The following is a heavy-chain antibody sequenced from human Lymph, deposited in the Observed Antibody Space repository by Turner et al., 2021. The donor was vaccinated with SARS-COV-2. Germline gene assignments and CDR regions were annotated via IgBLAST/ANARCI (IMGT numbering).Heavy chain of an antibody. CDR2: IYIGGTT. CDR1: GFTVSSNY. CDR3: ARDLGPLAFDI. J-gene: IGHJ3*02. Sequence: EVQLVETGGGLIQPGGSLRLPGAASGFTVSSNYMSWIRQAPGKGLEWVSVIYIGGTTYYADSVKGRFTISRDNSKNTLYLQMNSLRAEDTAVYYCARDLGPLAFDIWGQGTMVTVSS. V-gene: IGHV3-53*02.